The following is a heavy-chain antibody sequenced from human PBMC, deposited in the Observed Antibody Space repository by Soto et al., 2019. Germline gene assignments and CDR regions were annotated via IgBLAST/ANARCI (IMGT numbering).Heavy chain of an antibody. J-gene: IGHJ5*02. CDR3: ARDVGSALWVGELSTWLDP. V-gene: IGHV1-46*01. CDR1: GYTFTSYY. Sequence: ASVKVSCTASGYTFTSYYMHWVLQAPGQGLEWMGIINPSGGSTSYAQKFQGRVTMTRDTSTSTVYMELSSLRSEDTAVYYCARDVGSALWVGELSTWLDPWGKGPMVT. CDR2: INPSGGST. D-gene: IGHD3-10*01.